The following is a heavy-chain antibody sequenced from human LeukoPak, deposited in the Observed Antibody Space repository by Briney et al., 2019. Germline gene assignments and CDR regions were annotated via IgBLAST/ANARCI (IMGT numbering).Heavy chain of an antibody. CDR2: IIPIFGTA. CDR1: GGTFSSYA. D-gene: IGHD6-19*01. CDR3: ASLAVDSGWTYLPDY. Sequence: GASVKVSCKASGGTFSSYAISWVRQAPGQELEWMGGIIPIFGTANYAQKFQGRVTITADESTSTAYMELSSLRSEDTAVYYCASLAVDSGWTYLPDYWGQGTLVTVSS. V-gene: IGHV1-69*01. J-gene: IGHJ4*02.